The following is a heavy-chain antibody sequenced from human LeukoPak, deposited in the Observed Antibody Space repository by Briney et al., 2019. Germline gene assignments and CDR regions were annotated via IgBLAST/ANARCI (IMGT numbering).Heavy chain of an antibody. CDR3: ARETGIDY. D-gene: IGHD1-1*01. V-gene: IGHV3-30*04. CDR2: ISYDGSNK. J-gene: IGHJ4*02. Sequence: GRSLRLSCAASGFTFSSYAMHWVRQAPGKGLEWVAVISYDGSNKYYADSVKGRFTISRNNSKNTLYLQMNSLRAEDTAVYYCARETGIDYWGQGTLVTVSS. CDR1: GFTFSSYA.